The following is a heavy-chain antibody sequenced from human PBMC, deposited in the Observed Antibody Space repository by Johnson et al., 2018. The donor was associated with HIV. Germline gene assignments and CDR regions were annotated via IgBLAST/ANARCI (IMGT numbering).Heavy chain of an antibody. V-gene: IGHV3-30*18. J-gene: IGHJ3*02. CDR3: AKEYFDI. CDR1: GFTFSNFG. CDR2: ISYDGSTK. Sequence: QVQLVESGGGVVQPGGSLRLSCAASGFTFSNFGMHWVRQAPGKGLEWVAVISYDGSTKYYGDSVKGRFTISRDNSKNTLYLQMNSLRTEDTAVYYCAKEYFDIWGPGTMVTVSS.